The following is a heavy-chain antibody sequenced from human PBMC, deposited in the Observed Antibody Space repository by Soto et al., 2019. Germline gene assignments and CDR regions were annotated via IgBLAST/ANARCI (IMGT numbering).Heavy chain of an antibody. V-gene: IGHV4-34*01. CDR1: GGSVNSGNYY. CDR3: ARVERGTATTVVDAFDI. CDR2: MSHSGGT. Sequence: QVQLQQWGAGLLKPSETLSLTCAVFGGSVNSGNYYWSWIRQPPGKGLEWIGEMSHSGGTDFNPSLKSRVTISVDTSKNQFSLKMSSVTAADPALYYCARVERGTATTVVDAFDIWGPGTMVTVSS. J-gene: IGHJ3*02. D-gene: IGHD1-1*01.